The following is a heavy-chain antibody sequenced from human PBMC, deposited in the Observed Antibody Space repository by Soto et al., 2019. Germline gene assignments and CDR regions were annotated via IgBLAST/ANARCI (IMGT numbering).Heavy chain of an antibody. D-gene: IGHD1-7*01. CDR1: GDSIRSSY. Sequence: SETLSLTCSVSGDSIRSSYWSWIRQPPGKGLEWIGYIYYSGNTYYNPSLKSRVTISVDTSKNQFSLKVTSVTAADTAVYYCAREDGGNYAVFDSWGQGTPVTVSS. V-gene: IGHV4-59*12. J-gene: IGHJ4*02. CDR3: AREDGGNYAVFDS. CDR2: IYYSGNT.